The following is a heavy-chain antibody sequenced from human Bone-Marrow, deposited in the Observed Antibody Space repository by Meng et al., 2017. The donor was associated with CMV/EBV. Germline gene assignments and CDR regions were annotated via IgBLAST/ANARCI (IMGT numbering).Heavy chain of an antibody. CDR1: GFSFSSYE. J-gene: IGHJ4*02. CDR3: AGAFHPNYDILTGYYSLGDY. V-gene: IGHV3-48*03. Sequence: GSLKISCAASGFSFSSYEMNWVRQAPGKGLEWVSYIDNGGDTIYYADSVKGRFTISRDNAKNSLYLQMNSLRAEDTAVYYCAGAFHPNYDILTGYYSLGDYWGQGTRVTVSS. CDR2: IDNGGDTI. D-gene: IGHD3-9*01.